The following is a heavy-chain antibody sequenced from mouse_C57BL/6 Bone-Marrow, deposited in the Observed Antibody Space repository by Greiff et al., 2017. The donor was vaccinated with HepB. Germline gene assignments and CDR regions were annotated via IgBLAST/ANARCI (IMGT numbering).Heavy chain of an antibody. CDR3: ARDWF. D-gene: IGHD2-2*01. CDR1: GFTFSSYA. CDR2: ISDGGSYT. V-gene: IGHV5-4*01. J-gene: IGHJ3*01. Sequence: EVKLMESGGGLVKPGGSLKLSCAASGFTFSSYAMSWVRQTPEKRLEWVATISDGGSYTYYPDNVKGRFTISRDNAKNNLYLQMSHLKSEDTAMYYCARDWFGGQGTLVTVSA.